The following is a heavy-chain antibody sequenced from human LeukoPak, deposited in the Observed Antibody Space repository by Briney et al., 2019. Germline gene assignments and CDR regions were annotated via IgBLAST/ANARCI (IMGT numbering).Heavy chain of an antibody. Sequence: GGSLRLSCAASGFAFSSYGMHWVRQAPGKGLEWVAVIWYDGSNKYYADSVKGQFTISRDNSKNTLYLQMNSLRAEDTAVYYCARDWGYYGSGSYFDYWGQGTLVTVSS. CDR2: IWYDGSNK. V-gene: IGHV3-33*01. CDR3: ARDWGYYGSGSYFDY. J-gene: IGHJ4*02. CDR1: GFAFSSYG. D-gene: IGHD3-10*01.